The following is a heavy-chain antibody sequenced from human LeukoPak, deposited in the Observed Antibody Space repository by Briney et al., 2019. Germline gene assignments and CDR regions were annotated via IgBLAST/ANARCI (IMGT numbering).Heavy chain of an antibody. Sequence: GGSLRLSCVASGLTFSRHWMHSVRQAPGKGLVWVSRINSDESSTSYADSVKGRFTISRDNAKNTLYLQMNSLRAEDTAVYYCARDRGSTDFDYWGQGTLVTVSS. CDR1: GLTFSRHW. CDR3: ARDRGSTDFDY. V-gene: IGHV3-74*01. J-gene: IGHJ4*02. D-gene: IGHD3-10*01. CDR2: INSDESST.